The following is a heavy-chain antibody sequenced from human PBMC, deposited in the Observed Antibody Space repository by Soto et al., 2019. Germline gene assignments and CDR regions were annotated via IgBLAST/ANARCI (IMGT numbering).Heavy chain of an antibody. CDR1: GFTFSSYA. D-gene: IGHD6-6*01. Sequence: GGSLRLSCAASGFTFSSYAMSWVRQAPGKGLEWVSAISGSGGGTYYAESVRGRFTISRDNSKNTLYLQMNSLRAEDTAVYYCSKASSSPPNWFDPWGQGTLVTVSS. CDR2: ISGSGGGT. CDR3: SKASSSPPNWFDP. V-gene: IGHV3-23*01. J-gene: IGHJ5*02.